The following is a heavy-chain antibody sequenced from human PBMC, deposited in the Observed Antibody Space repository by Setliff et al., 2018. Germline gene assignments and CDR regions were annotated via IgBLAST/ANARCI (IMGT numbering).Heavy chain of an antibody. V-gene: IGHV3-30*02. CDR3: ANSRVTNFRGHLYLPRGLDV. Sequence: GSLRLSCAASGFSFESHGMHWVRQAPGKGLEWVAFIQHGGENKFYADSVKGRLTVSRDNSKNTLYLEMDGLRPEDTAVYYCANSRVTNFRGHLYLPRGLDVWGQGTTVTVSS. CDR2: IQHGGENK. D-gene: IGHD3-16*01. CDR1: GFSFESHG. J-gene: IGHJ6*02.